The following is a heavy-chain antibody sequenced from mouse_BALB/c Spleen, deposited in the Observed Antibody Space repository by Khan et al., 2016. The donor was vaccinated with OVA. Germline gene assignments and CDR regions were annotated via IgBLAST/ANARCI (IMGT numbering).Heavy chain of an antibody. CDR1: GYTFTSYW. CDR2: INPTSGYT. Sequence: QVQLQQSGAELAKPWASVKMSCKASGYTFTSYWMHWIKQRPGQGLEWIGYINPTSGYTDYNQKFKDKATLTADKSSSQAYMQLSSLTSDDSAVYYCARDRIDYWGQGTALTVSS. V-gene: IGHV1-7*01. CDR3: ARDRIDY. J-gene: IGHJ2*01.